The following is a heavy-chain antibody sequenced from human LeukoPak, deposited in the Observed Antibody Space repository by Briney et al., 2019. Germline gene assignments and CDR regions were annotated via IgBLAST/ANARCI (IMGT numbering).Heavy chain of an antibody. CDR1: GYTFTGYY. J-gene: IGHJ6*02. CDR3: ARTGLFDWFPIGYYYYYGMDV. D-gene: IGHD3-9*01. CDR2: INPNSGGT. Sequence: ASVKVSCKASGYTFTGYYMHWVRQAPGQGLEWMGWINPNSGGTNYAQKFQGRVTMTRDTSTSTVYMELSSLRSEDTAVYYCARTGLFDWFPIGYYYYYGMDVWGQGTTVTVSS. V-gene: IGHV1-2*02.